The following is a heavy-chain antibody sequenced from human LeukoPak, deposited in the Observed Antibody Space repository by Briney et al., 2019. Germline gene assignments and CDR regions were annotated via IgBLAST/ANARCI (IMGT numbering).Heavy chain of an antibody. J-gene: IGHJ4*02. CDR2: INHSGST. D-gene: IGHD6-13*01. CDR3: ARGRRYSSSWYDY. Sequence: PSETLSLTCAVYGGSFSGYYWSWIRQPPGKGLEWIGEINHSGSTNYNPSLKSRVTISVDTSKNQFSLKLSSVTAVDTAVYYCARGRRYSSSWYDYWGQGTLVTVSS. V-gene: IGHV4-34*01. CDR1: GGSFSGYY.